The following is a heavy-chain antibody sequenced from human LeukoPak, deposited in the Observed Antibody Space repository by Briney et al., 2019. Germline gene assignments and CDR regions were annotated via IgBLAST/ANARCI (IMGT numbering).Heavy chain of an antibody. J-gene: IGHJ1*01. Sequence: GGSLRLSYAASGFTFSSYAMSWVRQAPGKGLEWVSAISGSGGSTYYADSVEGRFTISRDNPRNTLYMQMNSLRDEDTAVYYCAIMHGYYDGTGYWVQWGQGTLVTVSS. D-gene: IGHD3-22*01. CDR1: GFTFSSYA. CDR2: ISGSGGST. V-gene: IGHV3-23*01. CDR3: AIMHGYYDGTGYWVQ.